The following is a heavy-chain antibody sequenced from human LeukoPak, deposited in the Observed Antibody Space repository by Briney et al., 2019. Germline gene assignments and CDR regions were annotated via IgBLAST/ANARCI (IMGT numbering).Heavy chain of an antibody. Sequence: GGSLRLSCAASGFTFSNAWMSWVRQAPGKGRGWVGRIKSKTDGGTTDYAAPVKGRFTMSRDDSKNTLYLQMNSLKTEDTAVYYCAASTPVAVYHYWGQGTLVTVSS. V-gene: IGHV3-15*01. CDR3: AASTPVAVYHY. CDR2: IKSKTDGGTT. D-gene: IGHD2-2*02. CDR1: GFTFSNAW. J-gene: IGHJ4*02.